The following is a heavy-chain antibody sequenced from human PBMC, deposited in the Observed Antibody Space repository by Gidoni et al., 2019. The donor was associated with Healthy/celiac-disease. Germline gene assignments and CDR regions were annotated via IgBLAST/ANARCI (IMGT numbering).Heavy chain of an antibody. Sequence: EVQLLESGGGLLQPGGSLRFSCPASAFPVSSEAMSWFRQDPGKGLEWVSAISGSGGSTYYADAVKSRVTISRDNSKNTLYLQMNSLRAEDTAVYYCAKGTGYSSSSEVVDYWGQGTLVTVSS. CDR3: AKGTGYSSSSEVVDY. CDR2: ISGSGGST. J-gene: IGHJ4*02. D-gene: IGHD6-6*01. CDR1: AFPVSSEA. V-gene: IGHV3-23*01.